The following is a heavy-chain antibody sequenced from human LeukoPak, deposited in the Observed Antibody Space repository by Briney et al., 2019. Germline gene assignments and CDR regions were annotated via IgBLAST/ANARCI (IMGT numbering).Heavy chain of an antibody. Sequence: PGGSLRLSCAASGFTFSGSAMHWVRRASGKGLEWVGRIRSKANSYATAYAASVKGRFTISRDDSKNTAYLQMNSLKTEDTAVYYCTSGDSGSYYRYYYYMDVWGKGTTVTVSS. CDR2: IRSKANSYAT. V-gene: IGHV3-73*01. J-gene: IGHJ6*03. CDR1: GFTFSGSA. CDR3: TSGDSGSYYRYYYYMDV. D-gene: IGHD1-26*01.